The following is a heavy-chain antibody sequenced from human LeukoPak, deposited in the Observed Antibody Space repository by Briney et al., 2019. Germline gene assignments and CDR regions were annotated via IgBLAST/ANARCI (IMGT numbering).Heavy chain of an antibody. V-gene: IGHV3-23*01. Sequence: GGSLGLSCAASGFTFSIYAMSWVRQAPGKGLEWVSSISSKGELTFYADSVKGRFTISRDNSESTLYLQMNILRAEDTAIYYCTRDRPNYYGSDGHYYRRNGDYWGQGTLVTVSS. CDR3: TRDRPNYYGSDGHYYRRNGDY. J-gene: IGHJ4*02. D-gene: IGHD3-22*01. CDR1: GFTFSIYA. CDR2: ISSKGELT.